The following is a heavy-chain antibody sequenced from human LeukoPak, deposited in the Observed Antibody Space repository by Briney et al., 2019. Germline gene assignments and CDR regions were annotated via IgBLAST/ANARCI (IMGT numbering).Heavy chain of an antibody. Sequence: SETLSLTCTVSGGSISNYYWSWVRQPPGKGLEWIGYIYYSGSTKYNSSLKSRVTISVDTSKNQFSLKLSSVTAADTAVYYCARGGAIRGNYYYGMDVWGQGTTVTVSS. J-gene: IGHJ6*02. CDR1: GGSISNYY. CDR2: IYYSGST. D-gene: IGHD2-2*02. V-gene: IGHV4-59*01. CDR3: ARGGAIRGNYYYGMDV.